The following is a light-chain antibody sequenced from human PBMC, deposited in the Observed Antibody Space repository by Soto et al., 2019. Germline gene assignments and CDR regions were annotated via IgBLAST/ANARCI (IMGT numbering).Light chain of an antibody. CDR3: SSFTSSNTDV. V-gene: IGLV2-18*02. CDR2: DVN. Sequence: QSALTQPPSVSGSPGQSVAISCTGTSSDIGAYNRVSWYQQPPGTAPKLMIYDVNNRPSGVLDRFSGSKSGNTASLTISGLQADDEADYYCSSFTSSNTDVFGTGTKVTVL. J-gene: IGLJ1*01. CDR1: SSDIGAYNR.